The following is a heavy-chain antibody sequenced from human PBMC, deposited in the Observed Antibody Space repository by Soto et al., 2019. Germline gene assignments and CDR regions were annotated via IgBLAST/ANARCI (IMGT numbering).Heavy chain of an antibody. J-gene: IGHJ6*02. CDR1: GYSFTSYW. CDR2: IYPGDSDT. D-gene: IGHD6-19*01. Sequence: GESLKISCKGSGYSFTSYWIGWVRQMPGKGLEWMGIIYPGDSDTRYSPSFQGQVTISADKSISTAYLQWSSLKASDTAMYYCARLSPASSGWYSFRANYYYYYGMDVWGQGTKVTVYS. CDR3: ARLSPASSGWYSFRANYYYYYGMDV. V-gene: IGHV5-51*01.